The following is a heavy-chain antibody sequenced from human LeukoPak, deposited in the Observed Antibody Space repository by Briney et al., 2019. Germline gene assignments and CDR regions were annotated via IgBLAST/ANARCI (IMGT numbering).Heavy chain of an antibody. CDR3: ARDLSSSSWEASGY. Sequence: GGSLRLSCAASGFTFSSYWMSWVRQAPGKGLEWVANIKQDGSEKYYVDSVKGRFTISRDNAKNSLYLQMNSLRAEDTAVYYCARDLSSSSWEASGYWGQGTLVTVSS. J-gene: IGHJ4*02. D-gene: IGHD6-13*01. CDR2: IKQDGSEK. V-gene: IGHV3-7*01. CDR1: GFTFSSYW.